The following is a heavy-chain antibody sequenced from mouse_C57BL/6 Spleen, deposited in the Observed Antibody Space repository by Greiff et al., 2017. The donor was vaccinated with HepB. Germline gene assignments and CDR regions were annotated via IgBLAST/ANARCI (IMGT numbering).Heavy chain of an antibody. J-gene: IGHJ2*01. CDR1: GYAFSSSW. CDR3: AYGRDYFDY. D-gene: IGHD1-1*02. Sequence: VQLQQSGPELVKPGASVKISCKASGYAFSSSWMNWVKQRPGKGLEWIGRIYPGDGDTNYNGKFKGKATLTADKSSSTAYMQLSSLTSEDSAVYFCAYGRDYFDYWGQGTTLTVSS. CDR2: IYPGDGDT. V-gene: IGHV1-82*01.